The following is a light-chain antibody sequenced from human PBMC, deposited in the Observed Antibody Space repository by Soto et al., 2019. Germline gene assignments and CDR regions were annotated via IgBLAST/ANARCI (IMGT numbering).Light chain of an antibody. V-gene: IGKV1-39*01. Sequence: DIHVPQSPSSLSASVGDRVTITCRASQSISRHLHWYQHKPGKAPKLLIYAASSLQSGVPSRFSGSGSGTDFTLTISSLQPEDFATYYCQQSYSTPLTFGGGTKVAIK. J-gene: IGKJ4*01. CDR2: AAS. CDR3: QQSYSTPLT. CDR1: QSISRH.